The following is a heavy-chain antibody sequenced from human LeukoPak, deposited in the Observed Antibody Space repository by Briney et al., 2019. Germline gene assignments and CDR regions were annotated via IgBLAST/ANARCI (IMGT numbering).Heavy chain of an antibody. J-gene: IGHJ6*02. V-gene: IGHV1-2*02. CDR2: INPNSGGT. CDR1: GYTFTGYY. CDR3: AGELLDRVGYYYGMDV. D-gene: IGHD1-1*01. Sequence: ASVKVSCKASGYTFTGYYMHWVRQAPGQGLEWMGWINPNSGGTNYAQKFQGRVTMTRDTSISTAYMELSRLRSDDTAVYYCAGELLDRVGYYYGMDVWGQGTTVTVSS.